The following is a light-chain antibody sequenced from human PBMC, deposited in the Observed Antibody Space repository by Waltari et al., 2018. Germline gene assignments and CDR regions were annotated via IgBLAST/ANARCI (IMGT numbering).Light chain of an antibody. Sequence: EMVVTQSPATLSLSPGERATLSCRTSQTIGTSLAWYQQRPGQAPRLLIYRASTRATGIPDRFSGSGSESEFTLTISSLQSEDVALYYCQQYNNWPPGTFGPGTKVEI. CDR2: RAS. V-gene: IGKV3-15*01. J-gene: IGKJ1*01. CDR3: QQYNNWPPGT. CDR1: QTIGTS.